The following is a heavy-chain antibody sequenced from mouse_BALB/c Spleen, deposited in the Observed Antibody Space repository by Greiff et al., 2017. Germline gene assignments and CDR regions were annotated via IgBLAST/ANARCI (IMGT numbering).Heavy chain of an antibody. CDR1: GFTFSDYY. CDR3: ARGDYGSTYLDY. CDR2: ISDGGSYT. D-gene: IGHD1-1*01. Sequence: EVQLQESGGGLVKPGGSLKLSCAASGFTFSDYYMYWVRQTPEKRLEWVATISDGGSYTYYPDSVKGRFTISRDNAKNNLYLQMSSLKSEDTAMYYCARGDYGSTYLDYWGQGTTLTVSA. J-gene: IGHJ2*01. V-gene: IGHV5-4*02.